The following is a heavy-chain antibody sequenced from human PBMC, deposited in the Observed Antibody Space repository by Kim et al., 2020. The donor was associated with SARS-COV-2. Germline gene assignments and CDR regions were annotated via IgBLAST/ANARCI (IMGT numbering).Heavy chain of an antibody. D-gene: IGHD6-13*01. J-gene: IGHJ4*02. CDR3: ARDGAITGSNSDY. CDR1: GYTFSRYG. Sequence: ASVKVSCKASGYTFSRYGVSWVRQAPGQGLEWMGWISSYNGNKYYTEKFQGRVTMTTDTSTSTAYMELRSLRSDDTAVYFCARDGAITGSNSDYWGQGTLVTSPQ. V-gene: IGHV1-18*04. CDR2: ISSYNGNK.